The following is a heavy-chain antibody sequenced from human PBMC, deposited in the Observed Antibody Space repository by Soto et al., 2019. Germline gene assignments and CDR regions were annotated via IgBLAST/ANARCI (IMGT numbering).Heavy chain of an antibody. J-gene: IGHJ4*02. CDR2: ISAGKGDT. CDR1: GYTFSSYG. V-gene: IGHV1-18*04. CDR3: ARDGFTVISSGSFHY. D-gene: IGHD1-26*01. Sequence: VQLVQSGAEVRKPGASVKVSCKASGYTFSSYGISWVRQAPGKGLEWMGWISAGKGDTNYAQKFQGRVSMTIDTSTSTAYMELRSLTSDDTAVYYCARDGFTVISSGSFHYWGQGTLVTVSS.